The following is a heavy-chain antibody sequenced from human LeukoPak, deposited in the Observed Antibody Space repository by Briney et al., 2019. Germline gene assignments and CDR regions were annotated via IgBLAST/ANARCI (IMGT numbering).Heavy chain of an antibody. Sequence: ASVKVSCKASGYTFTSYYMHWVRQAPGQGLEWMGIINPSGGSTSYAQKFQGRVTMTTDTSTSTAYMELRSLRSDDTAVYYCARGYMYNWFDPWGQGTLVTVSS. CDR3: ARGYMYNWFDP. J-gene: IGHJ5*02. V-gene: IGHV1-46*01. CDR2: INPSGGST. CDR1: GYTFTSYY. D-gene: IGHD3-16*02.